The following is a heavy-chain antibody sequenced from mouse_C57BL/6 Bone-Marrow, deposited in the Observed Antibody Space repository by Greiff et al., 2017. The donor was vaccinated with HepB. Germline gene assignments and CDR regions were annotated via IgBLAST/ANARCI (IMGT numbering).Heavy chain of an antibody. J-gene: IGHJ2*01. Sequence: VQLQQPGAELVKPGASVKMSCKASGYTFTSYWITWVKQRPGQGLEWIGDIYPGSGSTNYNEKFKSKATLTVDTSSSTAYMQLSSLTSEASAVYCCARKGDDCDGFDYWGQGTTLTVSS. D-gene: IGHD2-4*01. V-gene: IGHV1-55*01. CDR2: IYPGSGST. CDR3: ARKGDDCDGFDY. CDR1: GYTFTSYW.